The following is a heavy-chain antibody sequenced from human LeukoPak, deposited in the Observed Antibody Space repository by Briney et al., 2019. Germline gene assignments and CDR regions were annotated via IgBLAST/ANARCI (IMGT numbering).Heavy chain of an antibody. CDR3: ARGGGAYCGGNCYRNFDY. CDR1: GLTVSSDY. CDR2: IYSDGTT. J-gene: IGHJ4*02. D-gene: IGHD2-21*02. Sequence: PGGSLRLSCSASGLTVSSDYMSWVRQAPGKGLEWVSVIYSDGTTYYADSVKGRFTISRDNSKNTLSLQMNILRPEDTALYYCARGGGAYCGGNCYRNFDYWGQGTLVSVSS. V-gene: IGHV3-66*02.